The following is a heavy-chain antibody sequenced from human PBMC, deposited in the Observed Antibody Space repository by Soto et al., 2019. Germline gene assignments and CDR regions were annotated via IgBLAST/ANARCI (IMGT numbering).Heavy chain of an antibody. Sequence: QITLKESGPTLVKPTQTLTLTCTFSGFSLITSGLGVGWISQPPGQALEWLALIYWADDNRYSTSLKSRLTITKDTSKNQVVLTMTNMDPVDTATSYCAHRAVTTAQENFDYWGQGTLVTVSS. J-gene: IGHJ4*02. CDR3: AHRAVTTAQENFDY. CDR1: GFSLITSGLG. V-gene: IGHV2-5*02. CDR2: IYWADDN. D-gene: IGHD4-4*01.